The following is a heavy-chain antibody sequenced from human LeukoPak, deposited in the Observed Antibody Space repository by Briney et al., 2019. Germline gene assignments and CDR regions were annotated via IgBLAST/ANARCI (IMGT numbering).Heavy chain of an antibody. J-gene: IGHJ4*02. Sequence: QPGGSLRLPCAASGFTFSNYAMSWVRQAPGKGLEYVSSITVSGSTYYAVSVKGRFTISRDNSKNTLSLQMTSLRAEDTAMYYCAKIAAGGPAYYFDYWGQGTLVTVSS. CDR2: ITVSGST. D-gene: IGHD6-25*01. CDR3: AKIAAGGPAYYFDY. CDR1: GFTFSNYA. V-gene: IGHV3-23*01.